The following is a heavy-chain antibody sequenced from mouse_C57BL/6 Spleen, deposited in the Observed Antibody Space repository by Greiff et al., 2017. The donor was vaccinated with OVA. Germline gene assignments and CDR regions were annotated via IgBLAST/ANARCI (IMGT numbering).Heavy chain of an antibody. CDR1: GFTFSDYY. Sequence: VQLKESEGGLVQPGSSMKLSCTASGFTFSDYYMAWVRQVPEKGLEWVANINYDGSSTYYLDSLKSRFIISRDNAKNILYLQMSSLKSEDTTTYYSAREDPKETKSYYAMDYWGQGTSVTVSS. V-gene: IGHV5-16*01. CDR3: AREDPKETKSYYAMDY. J-gene: IGHJ4*01. CDR2: INYDGSST.